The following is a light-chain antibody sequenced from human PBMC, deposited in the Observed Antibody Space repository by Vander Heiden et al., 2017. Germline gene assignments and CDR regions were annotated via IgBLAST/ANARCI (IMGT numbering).Light chain of an antibody. J-gene: IGKJ5*01. CDR3: QQYNSYIT. CDR1: QSISSW. CDR2: KAS. Sequence: MTQSPSTLSASVGDRVTITCRASQSISSWLAWYQQKPGKAPKLLIYKASSLESGVPSRFSGSGSGTEFTLTISSLQPDDFATYYCQQYNSYITFGQGTRLEIK. V-gene: IGKV1-5*03.